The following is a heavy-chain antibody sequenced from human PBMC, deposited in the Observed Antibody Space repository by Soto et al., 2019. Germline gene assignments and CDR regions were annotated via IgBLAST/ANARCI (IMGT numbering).Heavy chain of an antibody. Sequence: QPGGSLRLSCKGSGFTFRDYAISWVRQAPGKGLQWVGFMRAKAFGGTTEYATFVKGRFTISRDDSKSVAYLQMNSLETEDTAVYYCTREGAYTSPPYYYFYAMDVWGQGTRVTVSS. CDR3: TREGAYTSPPYYYFYAMDV. J-gene: IGHJ6*01. CDR1: GFTFRDYA. V-gene: IGHV3-49*04. D-gene: IGHD2-2*01. CDR2: MRAKAFGGTT.